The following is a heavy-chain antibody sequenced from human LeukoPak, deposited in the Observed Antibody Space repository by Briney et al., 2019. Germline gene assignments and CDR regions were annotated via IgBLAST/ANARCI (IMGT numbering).Heavy chain of an antibody. CDR2: ISGSGGST. J-gene: IGHJ4*02. D-gene: IGHD3-22*01. CDR1: GFTFSSYA. V-gene: IGHV3-23*01. CDR3: AKDHYYDSSGYYSSYFDY. Sequence: GGSLRLSCAASGFTFSSYAMSWVRQAPGKGLEWVSAISGSGGSTYYADSVKGRFAISRDNSKNTLYLQMNSLRAEDTAVYYCAKDHYYDSSGYYSSYFDYWGQGTLVTVSS.